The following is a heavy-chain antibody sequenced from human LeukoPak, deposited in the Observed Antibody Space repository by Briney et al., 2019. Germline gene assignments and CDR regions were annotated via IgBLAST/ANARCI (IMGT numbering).Heavy chain of an antibody. Sequence: GGSLRLSCAASGFTFSSYSMNWVRQAPGKGLEWVSSISSSSSYIYYADSVKGRFTISRDNAKNSLYLQMNSLRAEDTALYYCAKVLWGYYYYYGMDVWGQGTTVTVSS. V-gene: IGHV3-21*04. CDR3: AKVLWGYYYYYGMDV. D-gene: IGHD3-10*01. CDR1: GFTFSSYS. CDR2: ISSSSSYI. J-gene: IGHJ6*02.